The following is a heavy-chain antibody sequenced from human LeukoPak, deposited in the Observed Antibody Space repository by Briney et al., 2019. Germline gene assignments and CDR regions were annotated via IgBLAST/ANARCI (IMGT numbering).Heavy chain of an antibody. D-gene: IGHD3-3*01. Sequence: GGSLRLSCASSGFTFSSYAMSWVRQAPGKGLEWVSAISGSGGSTYYADSVKGRFTISRDNSKNTLYLQMNSLRAEDTAVYYCAKDESVLRFLEWLSYWGQGTLVTVSS. V-gene: IGHV3-23*01. CDR2: ISGSGGST. CDR1: GFTFSSYA. J-gene: IGHJ4*02. CDR3: AKDESVLRFLEWLSY.